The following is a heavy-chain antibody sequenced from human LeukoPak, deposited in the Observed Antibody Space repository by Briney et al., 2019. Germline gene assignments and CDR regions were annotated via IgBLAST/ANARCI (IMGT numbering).Heavy chain of an antibody. Sequence: KPGESLKISCKGSGYRFSGEWIAWVRQKPGKGLDYMGIIYPADSDTRYSPSFEGQVSISADKSISTAYLHWRGLRASDTAIYYCARQGRPGTFDIWGQGTVVIVAS. D-gene: IGHD1-14*01. CDR3: ARQGRPGTFDI. J-gene: IGHJ3*02. CDR1: GYRFSGEW. V-gene: IGHV5-51*01. CDR2: IYPADSDT.